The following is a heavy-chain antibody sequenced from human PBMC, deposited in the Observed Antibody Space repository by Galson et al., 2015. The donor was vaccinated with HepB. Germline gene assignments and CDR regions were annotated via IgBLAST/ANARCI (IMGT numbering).Heavy chain of an antibody. V-gene: IGHV1-18*01. CDR2: ISGYNGNT. CDR3: ARGIAVAGTYYYYGMDV. J-gene: IGHJ6*02. CDR1: GYSFLNYG. Sequence: SVKVSCKASGYSFLNYGVSWVRQAPGQGLEWMGWISGYNGNTKYAQKFQGRVTMTTDTSTSTAYMELSSLRSEDTAVYYCARGIAVAGTYYYYGMDVWGQGTTVTVSS. D-gene: IGHD6-19*01.